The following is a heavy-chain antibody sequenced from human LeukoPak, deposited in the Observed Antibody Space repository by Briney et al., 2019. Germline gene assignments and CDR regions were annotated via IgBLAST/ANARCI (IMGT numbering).Heavy chain of an antibody. J-gene: IGHJ4*02. Sequence: GGSLRLSCAVSGFIFSSSAMSWVRQAPGKGLEWVSAISGSGGSTYYADSVKGRFTISRDNSKNTLYLQMNSLRAEDTAVYYCAKDRTIFGVVIDYWGQGTPVTVSS. CDR2: ISGSGGST. CDR1: GFIFSSSA. D-gene: IGHD3-3*01. V-gene: IGHV3-23*01. CDR3: AKDRTIFGVVIDY.